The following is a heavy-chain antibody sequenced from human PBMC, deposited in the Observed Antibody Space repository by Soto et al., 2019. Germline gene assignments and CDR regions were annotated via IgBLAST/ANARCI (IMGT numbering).Heavy chain of an antibody. CDR1: GNTFTKYY. CDR3: ATDPSNGRDDAFDI. V-gene: IGHV1-46*01. Sequence: QVQLVQSGAEVKKPGASVKVSCKASGNTFTKYYMHWVRQAPGQGLEWMGIINPSGDTTIYAQKLQGRVTMTRDTSTSTVYMDLSSLRSEDTAVYYCATDPSNGRDDAFDIWGQGTMVTVSS. D-gene: IGHD2-8*01. J-gene: IGHJ3*02. CDR2: INPSGDTT.